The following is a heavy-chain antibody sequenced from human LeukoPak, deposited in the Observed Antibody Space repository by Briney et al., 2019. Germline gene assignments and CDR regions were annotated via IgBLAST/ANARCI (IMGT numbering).Heavy chain of an antibody. CDR2: ISSGSSYI. CDR1: GFTFSIYN. D-gene: IGHD3-22*01. V-gene: IGHV3-21*01. Sequence: NPGGSLRLSCAAPGFTFSIYNMNWVRQAPGKGLEWVSSISSGSSYIDYAGSVKGRFTISRDNAKNSLYLQMNSLRAEDTAVYYCAREYSSGYYYYFDYWGQGTLVTVSS. J-gene: IGHJ4*02. CDR3: AREYSSGYYYYFDY.